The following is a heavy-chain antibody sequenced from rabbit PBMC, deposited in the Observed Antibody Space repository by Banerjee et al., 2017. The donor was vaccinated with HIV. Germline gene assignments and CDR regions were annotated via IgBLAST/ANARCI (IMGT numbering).Heavy chain of an antibody. CDR1: GFSFIRSYW. J-gene: IGHJ4*01. CDR3: ARDSGYSSGWALNL. V-gene: IGHV1S45*01. CDR2: IYAGSSGST. Sequence: QEQLEESGGDLVKPEGSLTLTCPASGFSFIRSYWRCWVRQAPGKGLEWIACIYAGSSGSTYYASWTKGRFTISKTSSTTVTLQMTSLTAADTATYFCARDSGYSSGWALNLWGPGTLVTVS. D-gene: IGHD4-1*01.